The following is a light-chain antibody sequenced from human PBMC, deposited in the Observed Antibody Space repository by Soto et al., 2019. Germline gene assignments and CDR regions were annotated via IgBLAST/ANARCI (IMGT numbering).Light chain of an antibody. CDR3: NSYTSTYTGV. CDR2: EVS. V-gene: IGLV2-14*01. Sequence: QSALTQPASMSGSPGQSITISCTGTSSDVGGYNYVSWYQQHPGKAPKLMIYEVSNRPSGVSNRFSGSKSGNTASLTISGLQAEDEADYYCNSYTSTYTGVFGTGTKLTVL. CDR1: SSDVGGYNY. J-gene: IGLJ1*01.